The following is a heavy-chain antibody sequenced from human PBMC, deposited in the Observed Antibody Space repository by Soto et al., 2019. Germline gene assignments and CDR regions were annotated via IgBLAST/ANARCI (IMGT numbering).Heavy chain of an antibody. CDR2: ISYDGSNK. Sequence: GGSLRLSCAASGFTFSSYGMHWVRQAPGKGLEWVAVISYDGSNKYYADSVKGRFTISRDNSKNTLYLQMNSLRAEDTAVYYCAKGLRYFDWLPPTDYWGQGTLVTVSS. D-gene: IGHD3-9*01. CDR3: AKGLRYFDWLPPTDY. CDR1: GFTFSSYG. V-gene: IGHV3-30*18. J-gene: IGHJ4*02.